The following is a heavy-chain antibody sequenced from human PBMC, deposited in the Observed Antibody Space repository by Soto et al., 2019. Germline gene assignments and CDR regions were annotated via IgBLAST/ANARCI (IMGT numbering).Heavy chain of an antibody. D-gene: IGHD3-10*01. J-gene: IGHJ6*02. V-gene: IGHV3-33*01. Sequence: QVQLVESGGGVVKPGRSLRLSCAASEFTFSNYGMHWVRQAPGKGLEWVAVLLNDGSNRYHADSVKDRFTISRDNSKNTLYLQMNSLRAEDTAVYYCARDDEYSGNGMDVWGQGTTVTVS. CDR2: LLNDGSNR. CDR3: ARDDEYSGNGMDV. CDR1: EFTFSNYG.